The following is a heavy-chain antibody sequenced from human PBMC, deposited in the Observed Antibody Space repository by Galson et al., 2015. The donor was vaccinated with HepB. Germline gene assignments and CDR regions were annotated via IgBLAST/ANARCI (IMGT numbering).Heavy chain of an antibody. CDR2: ISYDGSNK. D-gene: IGHD2-21*02. Sequence: SLRLSCAASGFTFSSYAMHWVRQAPGKGLEWVAVISYDGSNKYYADSVKGRFTISRDNSKNTLYLQMNSLRAEDTAVYYCASRDFGGQGTLVTVSS. V-gene: IGHV3-30-3*01. CDR3: ASRDF. J-gene: IGHJ4*02. CDR1: GFTFSSYA.